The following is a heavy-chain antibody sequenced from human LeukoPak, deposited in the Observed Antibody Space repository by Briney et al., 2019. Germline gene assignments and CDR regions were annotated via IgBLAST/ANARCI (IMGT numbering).Heavy chain of an antibody. V-gene: IGHV4-59*01. CDR2: IYYSGST. Sequence: SETLSLTCTVSGGSISSYYWSWIRQPPGKGLEWIGYIYYSGSTNYNPSPKSRVTISVDTSKNQFSLKLSSVTAADTAVYYCAGVGAMVSSIDYWGQGTLVTVSS. D-gene: IGHD5-18*01. CDR1: GGSISSYY. CDR3: AGVGAMVSSIDY. J-gene: IGHJ4*02.